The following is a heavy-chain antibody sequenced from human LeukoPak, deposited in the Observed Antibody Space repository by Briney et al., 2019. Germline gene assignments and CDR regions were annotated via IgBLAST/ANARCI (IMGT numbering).Heavy chain of an antibody. Sequence: GGSLGLSCAASGFTFSSYSMNWVRQAPGKGLEWVSSISSSSSYIYYADSVKGRFTISRDNAKNSLYLQMNSLRAEDTALYYCARHVVAVGFDYWGQGTLVTVSS. CDR3: ARHVVAVGFDY. CDR1: GFTFSSYS. J-gene: IGHJ4*02. CDR2: ISSSSSYI. V-gene: IGHV3-21*01. D-gene: IGHD3-22*01.